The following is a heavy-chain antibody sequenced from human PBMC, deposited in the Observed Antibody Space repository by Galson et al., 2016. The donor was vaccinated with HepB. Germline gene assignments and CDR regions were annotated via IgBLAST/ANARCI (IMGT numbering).Heavy chain of an antibody. CDR3: ARCGPEVTTHFDL. J-gene: IGHJ4*02. V-gene: IGHV1-18*01. D-gene: IGHD2-21*02. Sequence: SVKVSCKASGYPFTIYGITWVRQAPGQGLEWMGWISGDNVNTHYAQNFQGRVTMTTDSSTSTAYMELRSLRTDDTAVYYCARCGPEVTTHFDLWGQGTLVTVSP. CDR1: GYPFTIYG. CDR2: ISGDNVNT.